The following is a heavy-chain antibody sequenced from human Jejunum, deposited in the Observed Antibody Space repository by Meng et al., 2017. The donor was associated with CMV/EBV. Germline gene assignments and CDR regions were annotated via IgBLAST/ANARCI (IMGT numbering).Heavy chain of an antibody. D-gene: IGHD3-10*01. Sequence: CAGYGYNYREYWKEWIGQDRGKGLEWVEHIKQDGKEQYYVNTVKGQFAISRDNDKNSLDLQMSSLRGEDTAVYCWAKDEGVLGWFDPWGQGTLVTVSS. CDR2: IKQDGKEQ. J-gene: IGHJ5*02. V-gene: IGHV3-7*04. CDR1: GYNYREYW. CDR3: AKDEGVLGWFDP.